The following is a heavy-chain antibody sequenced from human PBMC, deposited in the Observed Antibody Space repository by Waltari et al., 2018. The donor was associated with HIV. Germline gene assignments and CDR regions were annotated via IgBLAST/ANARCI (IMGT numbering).Heavy chain of an antibody. V-gene: IGHV4-34*01. Sequence: QVQLQQWGAGLLKPSETLSLTCAVYGGSFSGYYWSWIRQPPGKGLEWMGEINHSGSTNYNPSLKSRVTISVDTSKNQFSLKLSSVTAADTAVYYCARTLPLWSGTPHWFDPWGQGTLVTVSS. J-gene: IGHJ5*02. D-gene: IGHD3-3*01. CDR3: ARTLPLWSGTPHWFDP. CDR2: INHSGST. CDR1: GGSFSGYY.